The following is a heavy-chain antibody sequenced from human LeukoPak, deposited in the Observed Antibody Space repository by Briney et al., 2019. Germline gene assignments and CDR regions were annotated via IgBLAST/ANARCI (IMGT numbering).Heavy chain of an antibody. CDR2: ISGSGGTS. D-gene: IGHD3-22*01. CDR1: GFTFSSYA. CDR3: AKVGGRQINYDSSSYYYLGRYFDY. J-gene: IGHJ4*02. V-gene: IGHV3-23*01. Sequence: GGSLRLSCAASGFTFSSYAMSWVRQAPGKGLEWVSAISGSGGTSYYADSVKGRFTISRDNSKNTLFLQMNSLRAEDTAVYYCAKVGGRQINYDSSSYYYLGRYFDYWGQGTLVTVSS.